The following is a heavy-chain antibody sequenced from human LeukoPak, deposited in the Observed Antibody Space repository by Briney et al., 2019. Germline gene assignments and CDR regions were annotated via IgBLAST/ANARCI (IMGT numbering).Heavy chain of an antibody. D-gene: IGHD3-10*02. CDR1: GFTFSSYA. CDR3: ARVLNPFTMSPDAFDI. V-gene: IGHV3-48*04. Sequence: PGGSLRLSCAASGFTFSSYAMSWVRQAPGKGLEWVSYISSSSSTIYYADSVKGRFTISRDNAKNSLYLQMNSLRAEDTAVYYCARVLNPFTMSPDAFDIWGQGTMVTVSS. J-gene: IGHJ3*02. CDR2: ISSSSSTI.